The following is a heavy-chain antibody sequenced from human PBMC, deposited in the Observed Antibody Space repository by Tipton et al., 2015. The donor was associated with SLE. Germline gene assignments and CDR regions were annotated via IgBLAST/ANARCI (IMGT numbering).Heavy chain of an antibody. V-gene: IGHV4-34*01. CDR1: SGSFSGYH. Sequence: TLSLTCAIYSGSFSGYHWSWIRQSPGKGLEWIGEISYYSGSTNYNPSLESRVTISFGTSKNQLSLTLSSVTAADTAVYYCARLQWLVLNWYFDLWGRGTLVTVSS. CDR3: ARLQWLVLNWYFDL. D-gene: IGHD6-19*01. CDR2: ISYYSGST. J-gene: IGHJ2*01.